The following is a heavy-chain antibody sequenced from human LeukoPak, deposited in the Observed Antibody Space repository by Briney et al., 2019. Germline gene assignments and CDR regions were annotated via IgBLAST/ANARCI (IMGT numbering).Heavy chain of an antibody. V-gene: IGHV4-39*07. J-gene: IGHJ3*02. CDR2: IYYSGST. CDR1: GGSISSSSYY. CDR3: ARTVPAASGGDAFDI. Sequence: PSETLSLTCTVSGGSISSSSYYWGWIRQPPGKGLEWIGSIYYSGSTYYNPSLKSRVTISVDTSKNQFSLKLSSVTAADTAVYYCARTVPAASGGDAFDIWGQGTMVTVSS. D-gene: IGHD2-2*01.